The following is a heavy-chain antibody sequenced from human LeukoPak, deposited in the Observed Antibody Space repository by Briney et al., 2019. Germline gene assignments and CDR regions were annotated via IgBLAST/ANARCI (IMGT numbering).Heavy chain of an antibody. CDR2: MNPNSGNT. Sequence: ASVKVSCKASGYTFTSYDINWVQQATGQGLEWMGWMNPNSGNTGYAQKFQGRVTMTRNTSISTAYMELSSLRSEDTAVYYCARKSRRLRPFDYWGQGTLVTVSS. J-gene: IGHJ4*02. V-gene: IGHV1-8*01. CDR3: ARKSRRLRPFDY. CDR1: GYTFTSYD. D-gene: IGHD5-12*01.